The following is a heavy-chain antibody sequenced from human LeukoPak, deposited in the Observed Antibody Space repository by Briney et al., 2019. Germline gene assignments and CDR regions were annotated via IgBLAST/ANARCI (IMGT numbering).Heavy chain of an antibody. Sequence: GGSPRLSCAASGFSFSSYSMNWVRQAPGKGLEWVSHISSSRSSINYAASVRGRFTFSRDNAKNSLYLQMNSLTDEDTAGYYWARGPAALDYWGEGTLVTVSS. CDR3: ARGPAALDY. J-gene: IGHJ4*02. CDR2: ISSSRSSI. D-gene: IGHD2-2*01. CDR1: GFSFSSYS. V-gene: IGHV3-48*02.